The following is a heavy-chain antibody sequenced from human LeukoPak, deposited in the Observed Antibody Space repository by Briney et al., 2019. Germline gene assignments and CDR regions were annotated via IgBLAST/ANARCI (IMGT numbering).Heavy chain of an antibody. V-gene: IGHV4-59*01. CDR3: ARVQAYGGKGYFDY. Sequence: RSETLSLTCTVSGGSISSYYWSWIRQPPGKGLEWIGYIYYSGSTNYNPSLKSRVTISVDTSKNQFSLTLSSVTAADTAVYYCARVQAYGGKGYFDYWGQGTLVTVSS. CDR1: GGSISSYY. D-gene: IGHD4-23*01. J-gene: IGHJ4*02. CDR2: IYYSGST.